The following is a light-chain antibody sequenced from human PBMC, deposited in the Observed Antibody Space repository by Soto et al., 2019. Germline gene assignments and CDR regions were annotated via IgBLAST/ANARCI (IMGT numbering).Light chain of an antibody. CDR1: QDIGSW. J-gene: IGKJ1*01. Sequence: DIQMTQSPSSLSASVGDRVTITCRASQDIGSWLAWYQQKPGKAPNLLIYAASSLESGVPSRFSGSGSGTEFTLTISSLQSADFASYYCNQHPPYSTFGQGTKVDIK. CDR2: AAS. CDR3: NQHPPYST. V-gene: IGKV1-12*01.